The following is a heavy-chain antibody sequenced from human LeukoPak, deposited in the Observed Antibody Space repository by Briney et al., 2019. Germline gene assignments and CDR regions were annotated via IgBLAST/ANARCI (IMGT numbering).Heavy chain of an antibody. V-gene: IGHV1-8*01. Sequence: GASVKVSCKASGYTFTSYDINWVRQATGQGLEWMGWMNPNSGNTGYAQKFQGRVTMTRNTSINTAYMELSSLRSEDTAVYYCARGPVGFTYYDFWSGYTSYGMDVWGQGTTVTVSS. J-gene: IGHJ6*02. CDR2: MNPNSGNT. D-gene: IGHD3-3*01. CDR1: GYTFTSYD. CDR3: ARGPVGFTYYDFWSGYTSYGMDV.